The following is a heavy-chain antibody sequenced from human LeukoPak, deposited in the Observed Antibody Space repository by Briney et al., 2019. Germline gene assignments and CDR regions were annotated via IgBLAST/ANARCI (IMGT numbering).Heavy chain of an antibody. CDR2: IYHSGKT. V-gene: IGHV4-38-2*01. CDR3: ARGITMKGDWFDP. D-gene: IGHD3-22*01. Sequence: PSETLSLTCAVSGYSISSGYYWGWIQQPPGKGLEWIGSIYHSGKTYYNPSLKSRVTISVDTSKNQFSLKLSSVTAADTAVYYCARGITMKGDWFDPWGQGTLVTVSS. CDR1: GYSISSGYY. J-gene: IGHJ5*02.